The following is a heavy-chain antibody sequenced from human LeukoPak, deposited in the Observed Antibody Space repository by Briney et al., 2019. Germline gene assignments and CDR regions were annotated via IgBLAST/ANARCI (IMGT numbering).Heavy chain of an antibody. D-gene: IGHD2-2*01. V-gene: IGHV4-34*01. CDR2: INHSGST. CDR1: GGSFSGYY. Sequence: TSETLSLTCAVYGGSFSGYYWSWIRQPPGKGLEWIGEINHSGSTNYNPSLKSRVTISVDTSKNQFSLKLSSVTAADTAVYYCARGPPVHYFDYWGQGTLVTVSS. CDR3: ARGPPVHYFDY. J-gene: IGHJ4*02.